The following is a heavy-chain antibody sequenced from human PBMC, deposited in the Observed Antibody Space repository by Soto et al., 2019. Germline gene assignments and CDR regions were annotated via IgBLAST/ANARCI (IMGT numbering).Heavy chain of an antibody. J-gene: IGHJ3*02. D-gene: IGHD3-22*01. CDR1: GDSISRIDYY. V-gene: IGHV4-31*03. CDR2: IYFRGNT. Sequence: SETLSLTCSVSGDSISRIDYYWTWIRQHPEKGLEWIGNIYFRGNTYYSPSLESRLTISVDTSKNKFSLKLTSVTAADTAVYYCAREGGSYDSGGYLIRGAFDIWGQGTMVT. CDR3: AREGGSYDSGGYLIRGAFDI.